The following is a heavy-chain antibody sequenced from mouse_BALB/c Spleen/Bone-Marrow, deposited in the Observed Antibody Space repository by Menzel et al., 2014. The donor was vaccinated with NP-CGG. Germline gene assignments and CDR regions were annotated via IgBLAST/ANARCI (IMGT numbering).Heavy chain of an antibody. J-gene: IGHJ3*01. CDR1: EYKFPSHD. Sequence: EVMLVESGGGLVQPGESLKLSCESNEYKFPSHDMSWVRKTPEKRLELVAAINSDGGSTYYSDTMERRFIISRDNTKKTLYLQMSSXXXEDTALYYCARRGDYDWFAYWGQGTQVTVSA. CDR3: ARRGDYDWFAY. CDR2: INSDGGST. D-gene: IGHD2-4*01. V-gene: IGHV5-2*01.